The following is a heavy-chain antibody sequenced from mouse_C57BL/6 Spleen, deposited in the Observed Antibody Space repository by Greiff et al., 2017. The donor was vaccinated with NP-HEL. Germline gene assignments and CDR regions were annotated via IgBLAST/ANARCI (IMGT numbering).Heavy chain of an antibody. D-gene: IGHD1-2*01. CDR3: ARKTFTTAYYFDY. Sequence: VQLQQSGPELVKPGASVKIPCKASGYTFTDYNMDWVKQSHGKSLEWVGDINPNDGGTIYNHKIKGKATFTGDKSSSTSYMELRSLTSEDTAVYYCARKTFTTAYYFDYWGQGTTLTVSS. CDR1: GYTFTDYN. V-gene: IGHV1-18*01. CDR2: INPNDGGT. J-gene: IGHJ2*01.